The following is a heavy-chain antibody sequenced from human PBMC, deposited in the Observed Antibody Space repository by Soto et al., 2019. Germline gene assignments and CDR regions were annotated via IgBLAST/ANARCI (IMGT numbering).Heavy chain of an antibody. V-gene: IGHV4-39*01. CDR2: IYYSGST. CDR1: GGSISSSSYY. Sequence: SETLSLTCTVSGGSISSSSYYWGWIRQPPGKGLEWIGSIYYSGSTYYNPSLKSRVTISVDTSKNQFSLKLSSVTAADTAVYYCARLLHGAYCWCDTWRQGTLVTVSS. D-gene: IGHD4-17*01. J-gene: IGHJ5*02. CDR3: ARLLHGAYCWCDT.